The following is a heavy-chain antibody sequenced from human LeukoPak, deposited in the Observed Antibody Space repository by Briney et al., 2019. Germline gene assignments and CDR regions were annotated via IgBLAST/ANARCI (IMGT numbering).Heavy chain of an antibody. J-gene: IGHJ1*01. CDR3: TTFFRRRVVPAASPEYFQH. CDR2: IKSKTDGGTT. Sequence: PGGSLRLSCAASGFTFSNAWMSWVRQAPGKGLEWVGRIKSKTDGGTTDYAAPVKGRFTISRDDSKNTLYLQMNSLKTEDTAVYYCTTFFRRRVVPAASPEYFQHWGQGTLVTVSS. D-gene: IGHD2-2*01. V-gene: IGHV3-15*01. CDR1: GFTFSNAW.